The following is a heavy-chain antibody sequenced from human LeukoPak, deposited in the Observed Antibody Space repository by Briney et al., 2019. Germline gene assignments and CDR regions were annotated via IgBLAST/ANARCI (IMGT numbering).Heavy chain of an antibody. Sequence: ASVKVSCKASGYTFSSYDINWVRQATGQGLEWMGWMNPNSGNTGYAQKFQGRVTMTRNTSISTAYMELSSLRSEDTAVYYCARDDSVTRNWFDPWGQGTLVTVSS. V-gene: IGHV1-8*01. CDR1: GYTFSSYD. D-gene: IGHD4-11*01. CDR3: ARDDSVTRNWFDP. J-gene: IGHJ5*02. CDR2: MNPNSGNT.